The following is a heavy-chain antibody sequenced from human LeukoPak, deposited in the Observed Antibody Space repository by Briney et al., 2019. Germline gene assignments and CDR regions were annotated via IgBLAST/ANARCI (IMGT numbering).Heavy chain of an antibody. D-gene: IGHD3-22*01. CDR2: IYYSGST. J-gene: IGHJ4*02. Sequence: SETLSLTCTVSGGSISDYWSWIRQPPGKGLEWIGCIYYSGSTNYNPSLTSRVTISVDTSKNQFSLKLSSVTAADTAVYYCARGSFGYYYDSSGAYYFDYGGQGTLVTVS. CDR1: GGSISDY. V-gene: IGHV4-59*01. CDR3: ARGSFGYYYDSSGAYYFDY.